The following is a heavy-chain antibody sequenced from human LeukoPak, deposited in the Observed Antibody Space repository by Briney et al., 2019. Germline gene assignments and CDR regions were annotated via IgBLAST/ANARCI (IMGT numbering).Heavy chain of an antibody. CDR3: ARVGADYYDSSGYYFDY. D-gene: IGHD3-22*01. J-gene: IGHJ4*02. CDR1: GGSISSGDYY. V-gene: IGHV4-30-4*08. CDR2: IYYSGST. Sequence: SQTLSLTCTVSGGSISSGDYYWSWIRQPPGKGLEWIGYIYYSGSTYYNPPLKSRVTISVDTSKNQFSLKLSSVTAADTAVYYCARVGADYYDSSGYYFDYWGQGTLVTVSS.